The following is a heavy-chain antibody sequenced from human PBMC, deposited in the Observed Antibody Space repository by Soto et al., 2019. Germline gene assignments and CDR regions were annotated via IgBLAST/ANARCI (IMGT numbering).Heavy chain of an antibody. Sequence: ASVKVSCKASGYSFTDYHIHWVREAPGQGLEWLGRINPKSGGTSTAQKFQGWVTMTTDTSISTASMELTRLTSDDTAIYYCARGDSTDCSNGVCSFFYNHDMDVWGQGTTVTVS. CDR1: GYSFTDYH. CDR3: ARGDSTDCSNGVCSFFYNHDMDV. D-gene: IGHD2-8*01. V-gene: IGHV1-2*04. J-gene: IGHJ6*02. CDR2: INPKSGGT.